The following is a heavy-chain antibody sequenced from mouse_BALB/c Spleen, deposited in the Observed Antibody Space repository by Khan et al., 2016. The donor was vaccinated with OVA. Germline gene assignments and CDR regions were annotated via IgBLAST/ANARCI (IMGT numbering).Heavy chain of an antibody. CDR3: ARDYWDVFAY. CDR2: IDPANGNT. V-gene: IGHV14-3*02. J-gene: IGHJ3*01. CDR1: GFNIKDTY. Sequence: VQLKESGAELVKLGASVKLSCTASGFNIKDTYMHWVKQRPEQGLEWIGRIDPANGNTKYDPKFQGKATITADTSSNTAYLQLSSLTSEDTAVYYCARDYWDVFAYWGQGTLVTVSA. D-gene: IGHD4-1*01.